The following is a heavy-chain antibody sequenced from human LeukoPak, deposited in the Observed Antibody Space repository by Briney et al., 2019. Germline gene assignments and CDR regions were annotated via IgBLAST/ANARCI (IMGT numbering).Heavy chain of an antibody. D-gene: IGHD1-14*01. CDR3: ARGFYNPY. V-gene: IGHV3-7*01. CDR2: IKQDGSDE. Sequence: PGRSLRLSCAASGFTFSSYGMHWVRQAPGKGLEWVANIKQDGSDEYYVDSARGRFTISRDNAKNSLYLQMNSLRAEDTALYYCARGFYNPYWGQGTLVTVSS. J-gene: IGHJ4*02. CDR1: GFTFSSYG.